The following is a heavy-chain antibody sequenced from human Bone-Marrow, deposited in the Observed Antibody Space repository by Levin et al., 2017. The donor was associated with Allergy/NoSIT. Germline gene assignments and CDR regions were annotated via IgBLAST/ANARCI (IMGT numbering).Heavy chain of an antibody. Sequence: GGSLRLSCAASGFMFSSYAMSWVRQAPGKGLEWVSSISGSGGITNYADSVKGRFSISRDNSNNTLYVQMNSLRAEDTALYYCAKDGGEHQLVRDFDYWGQGTLVTVSS. CDR3: AKDGGEHQLVRDFDY. J-gene: IGHJ4*02. CDR2: ISGSGGIT. D-gene: IGHD6-13*01. V-gene: IGHV3-23*01. CDR1: GFMFSSYA.